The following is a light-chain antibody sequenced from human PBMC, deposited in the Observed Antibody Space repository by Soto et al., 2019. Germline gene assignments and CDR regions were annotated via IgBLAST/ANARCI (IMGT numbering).Light chain of an antibody. CDR3: QQYSTYPLS. J-gene: IGKJ4*01. V-gene: IGKV1-5*01. CDR1: QSVSGF. Sequence: DIQMTQSPSTLSASVGDRVTITCRASQSVSGFLAWYQGRPWKAPKLLIYDASNLGTGVPLRFSGSGSGTEFTLTISSLQPDDFATYFCQQYSTYPLSFGGGTKVEI. CDR2: DAS.